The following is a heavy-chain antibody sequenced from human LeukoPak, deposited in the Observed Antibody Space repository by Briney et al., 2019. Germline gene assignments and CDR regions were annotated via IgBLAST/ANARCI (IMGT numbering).Heavy chain of an antibody. Sequence: GGSLRLSCAASGFTFSNYWMTWVRRGPGKGLEWVANIKPGGNEKYYVDSVKGRFTISRDNVKNSPYLQMNSLRAEDTAIYYCATFRFLGTWGQGTMVTVSP. J-gene: IGHJ3*01. D-gene: IGHD3-3*01. V-gene: IGHV3-7*03. CDR2: IKPGGNEK. CDR3: ATFRFLGT. CDR1: GFTFSNYW.